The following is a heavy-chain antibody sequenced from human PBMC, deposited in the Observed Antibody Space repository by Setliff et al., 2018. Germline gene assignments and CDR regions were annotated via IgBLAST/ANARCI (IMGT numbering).Heavy chain of an antibody. V-gene: IGHV1-8*01. CDR2: VSPIDDGKP. Sequence: ALVKVSCKASGYSFTSYDINWVRLAAGQGLEWMGWVSPIDDGKPGYAQKFLGRVTMTTDTSTSTAYMELRSLRPDDTAVYYCARINFYVSSGYYYASDNWGQGTLVTVSS. CDR3: ARINFYVSSGYYYASDN. D-gene: IGHD3-22*01. J-gene: IGHJ4*02. CDR1: GYSFTSYD.